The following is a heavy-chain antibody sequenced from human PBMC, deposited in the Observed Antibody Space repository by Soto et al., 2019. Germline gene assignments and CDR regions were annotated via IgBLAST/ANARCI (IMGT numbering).Heavy chain of an antibody. CDR3: ARSNCSGGSCYSLGAFDI. D-gene: IGHD2-15*01. Sequence: SETLSLTCTVSGGSISSGGYYWSWIRQHPGKGLEWIGYIYYSGSTYYNPSLKSRVTISVDTSKNQFSLKLSSVTAADTAVYYCARSNCSGGSCYSLGAFDIWGQGTMVTVSS. CDR1: GGSISSGGYY. CDR2: IYYSGST. J-gene: IGHJ3*02. V-gene: IGHV4-31*03.